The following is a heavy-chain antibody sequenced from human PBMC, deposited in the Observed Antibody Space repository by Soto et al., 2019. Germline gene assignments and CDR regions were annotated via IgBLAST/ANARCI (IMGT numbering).Heavy chain of an antibody. CDR1: GFAFSSYG. Sequence: QAQLVESGGGVVQPGRSLRLSCAASGFAFSSYGMHWVRQAAGTGLEWVAVISYDGSLQHYADSVKGRFTISRDNSKNMVPLQMSSLRDEDTAVYYCVSDRGYGHASVPYSWGQGTLVSVSS. CDR3: VSDRGYGHASVPYS. V-gene: IGHV3-30*03. D-gene: IGHD5-18*01. J-gene: IGHJ4*02. CDR2: ISYDGSLQ.